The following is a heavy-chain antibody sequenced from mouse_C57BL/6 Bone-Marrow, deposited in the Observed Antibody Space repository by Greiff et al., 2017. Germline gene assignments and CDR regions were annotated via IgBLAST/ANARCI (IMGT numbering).Heavy chain of an antibody. D-gene: IGHD1-1*01. CDR1: GFTFSSYG. CDR3: ARRGRRRYLDV. V-gene: IGHV5-6*02. J-gene: IGHJ1*03. Sequence: EVKLMESGGDLVKPGGSLKLSCAASGFTFSSYGMSWVRQTPDKRLEWVATISSGGSYNYYPDSVKGRFTISRDNAKNTLYLQMSSLKTEDTAMYYCARRGRRRYLDVWGTGTTVTVSS. CDR2: ISSGGSYN.